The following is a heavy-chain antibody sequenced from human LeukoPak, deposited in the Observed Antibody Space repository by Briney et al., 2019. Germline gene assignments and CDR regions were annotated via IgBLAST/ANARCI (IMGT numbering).Heavy chain of an antibody. CDR1: GYTFTSYY. CDR3: AAVLDYDILTGEKDY. J-gene: IGHJ4*02. V-gene: IGHV1-46*01. CDR2: INPSGGST. Sequence: GASVKVSCKASGYTFTSYYMHWVRQAPGQGLEWMGIINPSGGSTSYAQKFQERVTITRDMSTSTAYMELSSLRSEDTAVYYCAAVLDYDILTGEKDYWGQGTLVTVSS. D-gene: IGHD3-9*01.